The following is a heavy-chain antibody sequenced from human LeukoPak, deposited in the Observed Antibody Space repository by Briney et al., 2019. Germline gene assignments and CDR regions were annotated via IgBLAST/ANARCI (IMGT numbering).Heavy chain of an antibody. V-gene: IGHV3-23*01. D-gene: IGHD6-19*01. CDR2: ISGSGGST. Sequence: GGSLRLSCAASGFTFSSYAMSWVRQAPGKGLEWVSAISGSGGSTYYADSVKGRFTISRDNSTNTLYLQMNSLRAEDTAVYYCAKEPIGEDGDSSGMDVWGQGTTVTVSS. CDR1: GFTFSSYA. J-gene: IGHJ6*02. CDR3: AKEPIGEDGDSSGMDV.